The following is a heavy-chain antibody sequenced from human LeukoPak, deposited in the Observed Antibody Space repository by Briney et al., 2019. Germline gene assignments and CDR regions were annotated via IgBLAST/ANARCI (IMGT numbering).Heavy chain of an antibody. Sequence: GGSLRLSCAASGFTFSSYAMHWARQAPGKGLEWVAVISYDGSNKYYADSVKGRFTISRDNSKNTLYLQMNSLRAEDTAVYYCARDQPHGFYYYYYMDVWGKGTTVTVSS. CDR1: GFTFSSYA. CDR3: ARDQPHGFYYYYYMDV. J-gene: IGHJ6*03. V-gene: IGHV3-30*04. CDR2: ISYDGSNK.